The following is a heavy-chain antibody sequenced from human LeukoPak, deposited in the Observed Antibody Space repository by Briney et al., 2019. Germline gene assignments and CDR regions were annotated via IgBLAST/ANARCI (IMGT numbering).Heavy chain of an antibody. V-gene: IGHV3-23*01. Sequence: GGSLRLSCAASGFTFSSYAMSWVRQAPGKGLEWVSVISGSGGNTYYADSVKGRFTISRDNSKNTLYLQVNSLRAEDTAVYYCAKGGGIQLWLPINYWGQGTLVTVSS. CDR1: GFTFSSYA. CDR2: ISGSGGNT. D-gene: IGHD5-18*01. J-gene: IGHJ4*02. CDR3: AKGGGIQLWLPINY.